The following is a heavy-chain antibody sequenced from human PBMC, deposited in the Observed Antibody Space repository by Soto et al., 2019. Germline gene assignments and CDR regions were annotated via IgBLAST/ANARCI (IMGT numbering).Heavy chain of an antibody. CDR3: AKDWDYDITGGGYFDS. V-gene: IGHV3-23*01. CDR1: GFTFSSYA. D-gene: IGHD3-22*01. CDR2: ISGSGGRT. Sequence: PGGSLRLSCAGAGFTFSSYAMGWVRQAPGKGLEWVSIISGSGGRTYYADSVKGRFTISRDNSKNTLYLQMKSLRAEDTAVYYCAKDWDYDITGGGYFDSWGQGTLVTVSS. J-gene: IGHJ4*02.